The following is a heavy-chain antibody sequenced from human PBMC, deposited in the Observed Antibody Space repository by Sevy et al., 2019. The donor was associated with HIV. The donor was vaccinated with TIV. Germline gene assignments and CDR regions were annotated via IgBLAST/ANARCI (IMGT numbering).Heavy chain of an antibody. CDR1: GFTFSSYS. D-gene: IGHD3-22*01. Sequence: GGSLRLSCAASGFTFSSYSMNWVRQAPGKGLEWVSYISSSSSTIYYADSVKGRFTISRDNAKNSLYLQMNSLRAEDTVGYYGAGDPGYYDSSGNKGFDYWGQGTLVTVSS. CDR3: AGDPGYYDSSGNKGFDY. J-gene: IGHJ4*02. CDR2: ISSSSSTI. V-gene: IGHV3-48*01.